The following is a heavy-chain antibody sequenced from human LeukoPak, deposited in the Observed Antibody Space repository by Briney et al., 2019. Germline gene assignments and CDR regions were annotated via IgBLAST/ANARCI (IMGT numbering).Heavy chain of an antibody. J-gene: IGHJ4*02. D-gene: IGHD2/OR15-2a*01. Sequence: ASVKVSCKASGYTFISYGITWVRQAPGQGLEWMGWISGYNGNTNYAQKLQGRVTMTTDTSTSTAYMELRSLRSDDTAVYYCAREDPDSTKGYWGQGTLVTVSS. CDR2: ISGYNGNT. CDR1: GYTFISYG. V-gene: IGHV1-18*01. CDR3: AREDPDSTKGY.